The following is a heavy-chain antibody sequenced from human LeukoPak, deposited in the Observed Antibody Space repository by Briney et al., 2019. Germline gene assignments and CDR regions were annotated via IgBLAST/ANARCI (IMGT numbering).Heavy chain of an antibody. CDR2: IYHSGST. Sequence: SQTLSLTCAVSGGSISSGGYSWSWIRQPPGKGLEWIGYIYHSGSTYYNPSLKSRATISVDRSKNQFSLKLSSVTAADTAVYYCARALDYGDYPPYFDYWGQGTLVTVSS. CDR1: GGSISSGGYS. CDR3: ARALDYGDYPPYFDY. V-gene: IGHV4-30-2*01. J-gene: IGHJ4*02. D-gene: IGHD4-17*01.